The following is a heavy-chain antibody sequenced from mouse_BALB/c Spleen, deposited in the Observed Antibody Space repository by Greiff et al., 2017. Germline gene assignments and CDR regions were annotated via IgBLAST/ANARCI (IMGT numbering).Heavy chain of an antibody. V-gene: IGHV1-9*01. Sequence: VQLQQSGAELMKPGASVKISCKATGYTFSSYWIEWVKQRPGHGLEWIGEILPGSGSTNYNEKFKGKATFTADTSSNTAYMQLSSLTSEDSAVYYCARRFTYYYAMDYWGQGTSVTVAS. CDR3: ARRFTYYYAMDY. CDR2: ILPGSGST. CDR1: GYTFSSYW. J-gene: IGHJ4*01. D-gene: IGHD2-12*01.